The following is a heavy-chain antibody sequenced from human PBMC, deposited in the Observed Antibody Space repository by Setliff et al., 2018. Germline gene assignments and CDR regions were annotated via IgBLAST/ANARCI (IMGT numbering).Heavy chain of an antibody. J-gene: IGHJ4*02. Sequence: SETLSLTCTVSGGSISSGDYYWSWIRQPPGKGLEWIGYIYSSGSTYYNPSLKSRVSISVDPSKNQFSLKLSSVTATDTAVYYCARESRYYYDNLGTLDYWGQVTLVTVSS. CDR2: IYSSGST. V-gene: IGHV4-30-4*08. D-gene: IGHD3-22*01. CDR3: ARESRYYYDNLGTLDY. CDR1: GGSISSGDYY.